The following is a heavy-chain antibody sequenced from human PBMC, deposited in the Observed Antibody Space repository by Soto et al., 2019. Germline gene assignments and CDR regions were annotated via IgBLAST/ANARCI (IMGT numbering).Heavy chain of an antibody. V-gene: IGHV2-5*02. CDR1: GFSVSTTGVG. D-gene: IGHD1-20*01. CDR2: VYWDDDK. Sequence: QITLKESGPTLVKPTETLTLTCNFSGFSVSTTGVGVGWIRQAPGKALEWLVFVYWDDDKRYSPSLRSRLTITKDTSKNQVGRTMSYMETVDTGTYYCERRRQSHRNWNTGDFDFWGQGILVTVSS. CDR3: ERRRQSHRNWNTGDFDF. J-gene: IGHJ4*02.